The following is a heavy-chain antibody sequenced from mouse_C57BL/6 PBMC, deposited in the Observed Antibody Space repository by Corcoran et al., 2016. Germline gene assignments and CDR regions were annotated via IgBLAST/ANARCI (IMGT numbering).Heavy chain of an antibody. CDR1: GFNFSSHR. Sequence: QGQVVETGGGLVRRGNFLKLFCVTSGFNFSSHRIHWFRQPPGKRVEWIAVITVKSDNYGANYADYVKGRVATSRDESKSSVYLEMNRLREEDTVTYFCSRSDYGNLFAYWGQGTLVTVSA. CDR2: ITVKSDNYGA. J-gene: IGHJ3*01. V-gene: IGHV13-2*01. CDR3: SRSDYGNLFAY. D-gene: IGHD2-1*01.